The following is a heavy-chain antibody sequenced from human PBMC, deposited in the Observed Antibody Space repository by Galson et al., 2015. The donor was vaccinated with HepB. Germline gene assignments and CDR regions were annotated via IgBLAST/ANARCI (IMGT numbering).Heavy chain of an antibody. CDR1: GFTFSSYG. CDR2: IRYDGSNK. Sequence: SLRLSCAASGFTFSSYGMHWVRQAPGKGLEWVAFIRYDGSNKYYADSVKGRFTISRDNSKNTLYLQMNSLRAEDTAVYYCAKDRQAAAGTVPDYWGQGTLVTVSS. D-gene: IGHD6-13*01. CDR3: AKDRQAAAGTVPDY. V-gene: IGHV3-30*02. J-gene: IGHJ4*02.